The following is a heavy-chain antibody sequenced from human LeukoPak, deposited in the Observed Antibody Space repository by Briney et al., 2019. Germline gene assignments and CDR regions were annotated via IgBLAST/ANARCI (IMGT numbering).Heavy chain of an antibody. CDR2: IKSDGKT. J-gene: IGHJ1*01. CDR1: GSTFRGSW. V-gene: IGHV3-74*01. CDR3: ASAPSIVGGSYPKYFRH. Sequence: GGSLSLSCADSGSTFRGSWMQSRRQAPGKGLVWVSRIKSDGKTNYADSVKGRFTISIDNAKNTVSLQMDSLRAEDTGVYYCASAPSIVGGSYPKYFRHWGQGTLVTVSS. D-gene: IGHD3-22*01.